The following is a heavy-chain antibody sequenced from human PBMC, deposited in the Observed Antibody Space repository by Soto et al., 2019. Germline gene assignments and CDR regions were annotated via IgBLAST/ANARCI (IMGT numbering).Heavy chain of an antibody. Sequence: QVQLVQSGAEVKKPGASVKVSCKASGYTFTSYGISWVRQAPGQGLEWMGWISAYNGNTNYAQKLQGRVTMTTDTATSTAYMELRSLRSDDTAVYYCARDSVRGSSWSNPFFDYWGQGTLVTVSS. V-gene: IGHV1-18*01. D-gene: IGHD6-13*01. CDR3: ARDSVRGSSWSNPFFDY. J-gene: IGHJ4*02. CDR2: ISAYNGNT. CDR1: GYTFTSYG.